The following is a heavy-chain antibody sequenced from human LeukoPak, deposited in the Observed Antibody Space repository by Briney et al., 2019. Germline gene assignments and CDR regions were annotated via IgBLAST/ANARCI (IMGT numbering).Heavy chain of an antibody. CDR1: GYTFTGYY. V-gene: IGHV1-2*02. Sequence: ASVKVSCKASGYTFTGYYMHWVRQAPGQGLEWMGWINPNSGGTNYAQTCQGRVTMTRDTSISTAYMERGRLRSDDTALYDLANSDSRGWDYWGQGTLVSVSS. CDR2: INPNSGGT. CDR3: ANSDSRGWDY. J-gene: IGHJ4*02. D-gene: IGHD6-19*01.